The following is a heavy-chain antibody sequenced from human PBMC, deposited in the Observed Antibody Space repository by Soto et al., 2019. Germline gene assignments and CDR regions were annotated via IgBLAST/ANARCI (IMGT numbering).Heavy chain of an antibody. D-gene: IGHD3-3*01. CDR1: GGTFSSYA. CDR2: IIPIFGTA. CDR3: ARAHSYYDFWSGYYGMDV. J-gene: IGHJ6*02. Sequence: SVKVSCKASGGTFSSYAISWVRQAPGQGLEWMGGIIPIFGTANYAQKFQGRVTITADESTSTAYMELSSLRSEDTAVYYCARAHSYYDFWSGYYGMDVCGQGPTVTVYS. V-gene: IGHV1-69*13.